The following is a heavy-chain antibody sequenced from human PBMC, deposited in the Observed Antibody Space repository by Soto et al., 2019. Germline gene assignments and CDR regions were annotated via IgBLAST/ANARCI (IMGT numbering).Heavy chain of an antibody. CDR3: ARYGSVECNHGSSYSPFDY. Sequence: SETLSLTCSVSGDSISNSRFYWAWILHPPGEGLEWIGSIYHTGNAYYNPSLKSRVAISVDTSKNQFSLKLTSVTAADAAVYYCARYGSVECNHGSSYSPFDYWGQGTLVTVSS. J-gene: IGHJ4*02. CDR1: GDSISNSRFY. D-gene: IGHD2-15*01. V-gene: IGHV4-39*01. CDR2: IYHTGNA.